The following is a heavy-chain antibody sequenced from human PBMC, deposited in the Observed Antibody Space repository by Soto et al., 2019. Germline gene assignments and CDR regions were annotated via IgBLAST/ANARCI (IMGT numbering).Heavy chain of an antibody. CDR3: FQDKGVVRATFGRY. V-gene: IGHV3-23*01. CDR1: GFAFSSFA. CDR2: ISGSGATT. Sequence: EVQLLESGGGLVQPGGSLRLSCAASGFAFSSFALNWVRQAPGKGLEWVSVISGSGATTYYSDSVTGRFTISRDNSKNMVKVEMNSQGPNDEAIDLCFQDKGVVRATFGRYWGPGTLVTVSS. J-gene: IGHJ4*02. D-gene: IGHD3-10*01.